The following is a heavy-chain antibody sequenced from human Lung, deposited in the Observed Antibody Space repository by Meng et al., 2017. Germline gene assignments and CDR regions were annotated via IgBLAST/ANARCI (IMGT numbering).Heavy chain of an antibody. CDR3: ARGPTTMAHDFDY. CDR2: INHSGST. CDR1: GGSFSDYY. Sequence: HVQIQQWGGGLLKPSRYLSLACGVSGGSFSDYYCSWIRQPPGKGLEWIGEINHSGSTNYNPSLESRATISVDTSQNNLSLKLSSVTAADSAVYYCARGPTTMAHDFDYWGQGTLVTVSS. D-gene: IGHD4-11*01. V-gene: IGHV4-34*02. J-gene: IGHJ4*02.